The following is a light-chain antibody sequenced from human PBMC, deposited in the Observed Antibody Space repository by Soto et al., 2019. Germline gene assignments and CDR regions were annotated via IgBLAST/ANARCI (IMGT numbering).Light chain of an antibody. V-gene: IGKV3-20*01. CDR1: QSVSSSY. CDR2: GAS. CDR3: QQDGSRT. Sequence: EIVLTQSPGTLSLSPGEGATLSCRASQSVSSSYLVWYQQRPGQAPRLLIYGASTRATGIPDRFRGSGSGTDFTLNMSRLEPVDFAVYYCQQDGSRTFGQGTKVEIK. J-gene: IGKJ1*01.